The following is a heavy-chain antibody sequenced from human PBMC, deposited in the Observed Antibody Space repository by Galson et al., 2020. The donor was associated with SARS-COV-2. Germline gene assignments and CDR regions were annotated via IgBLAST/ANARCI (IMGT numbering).Heavy chain of an antibody. CDR3: ASLGGYCSGGSCYSRDYYYMDV. V-gene: IGHV3-43*01. D-gene: IGHD2-15*01. CDR2: ISWDGGST. CDR1: GFTFDDYT. J-gene: IGHJ6*03. Sequence: GGSLRLSCAASGFTFDDYTMHWVRQAPGKGLEWVSLISWDGGSTYYADSVKGRFTISRDNSKNSLYLQMNSLRTEDTALYYCASLGGYCSGGSCYSRDYYYMDVWGKGTTVTVSS.